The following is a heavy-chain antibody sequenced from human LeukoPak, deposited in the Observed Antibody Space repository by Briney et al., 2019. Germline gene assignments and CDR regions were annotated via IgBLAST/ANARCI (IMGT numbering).Heavy chain of an antibody. CDR2: VYTSYSI. Sequence: SETLSLTCTVSGDSISRYYWSWIRQPAGKGLEWIGRVYTSYSINYNPSLKSRVTMSVDTSKNQFSLKLSSVTAADTAVYYCARDPHILTGYPYFDYWGQGTLVTVSS. J-gene: IGHJ4*02. CDR1: GDSISRYY. D-gene: IGHD3-9*01. CDR3: ARDPHILTGYPYFDY. V-gene: IGHV4-4*07.